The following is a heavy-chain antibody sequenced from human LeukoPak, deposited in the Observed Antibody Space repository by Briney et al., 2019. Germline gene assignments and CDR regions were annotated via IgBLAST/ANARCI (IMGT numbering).Heavy chain of an antibody. J-gene: IGHJ5*02. Sequence: SETLSFTCTVSGGSISSYYWSWIRQPPGKGLEGFGYIYYSGSTNYNPSLKSRVTISVDTSKNQFSLKLSSVTAADTAVYYCARHEKGTGIAAAGTGSPNGWFDPWGQGTLVTVSS. D-gene: IGHD6-13*01. V-gene: IGHV4-59*08. CDR2: IYYSGST. CDR3: ARHEKGTGIAAAGTGSPNGWFDP. CDR1: GGSISSYY.